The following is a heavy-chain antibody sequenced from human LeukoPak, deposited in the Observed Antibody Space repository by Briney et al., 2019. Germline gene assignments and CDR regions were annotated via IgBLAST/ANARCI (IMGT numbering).Heavy chain of an antibody. D-gene: IGHD4-17*01. Sequence: SQTLSLTCTVSGGSISSGDYYWSWIRQPPGKGLEWIGYIYYSGSTYYNPPLKSRVTISVDTYKNQFSQKLSSVTAADTAVYYCAREQNDYGDFDYWGQGTLITVSS. J-gene: IGHJ4*02. CDR3: AREQNDYGDFDY. V-gene: IGHV4-30-4*01. CDR1: GGSISSGDYY. CDR2: IYYSGST.